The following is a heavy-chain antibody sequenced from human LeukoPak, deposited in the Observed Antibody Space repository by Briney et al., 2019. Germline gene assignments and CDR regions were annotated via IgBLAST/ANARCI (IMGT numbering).Heavy chain of an antibody. Sequence: PGGSLRLSCAASGFTCSDYYMTWIRQAPGKGLEWVSYISSSGSTIYYTDSVKGRFTISRDNAKNSLFLQMSSLRAEDTAVYYCARLVRWPTSFDYWGQETRVTVSS. D-gene: IGHD2-8*01. CDR2: ISSSGSTI. V-gene: IGHV3-11*01. CDR3: ARLVRWPTSFDY. J-gene: IGHJ4*02. CDR1: GFTCSDYY.